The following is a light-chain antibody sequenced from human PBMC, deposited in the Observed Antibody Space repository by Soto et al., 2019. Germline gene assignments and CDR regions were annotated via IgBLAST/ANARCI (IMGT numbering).Light chain of an antibody. CDR3: MQRIRFPLT. Sequence: VMTQSPASMSVTPGEPASISCSASQSLFDSDEGITYLDWFLQKPGQSPQLLIYTVSYRASGVPDRFSGSGSGTDFTLKISRVEAEDVGVYFCMQRIRFPLTFGGGTKVEIK. CDR1: QSLFDSDEGITY. V-gene: IGKV2-40*01. CDR2: TVS. J-gene: IGKJ4*01.